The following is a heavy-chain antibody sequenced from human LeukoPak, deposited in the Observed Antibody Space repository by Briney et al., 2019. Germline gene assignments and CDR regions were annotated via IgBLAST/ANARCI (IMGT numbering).Heavy chain of an antibody. CDR3: AREYRSSWYEENWFDP. D-gene: IGHD6-13*01. CDR2: ISAYNGNT. J-gene: IGHJ5*02. CDR1: GYTFTSYG. V-gene: IGHV1-18*01. Sequence: ASVKVSCKASGYTFTSYGISWVRQAPGQGLEWMGRISAYNGNTNYARKLQGRVTMTTETSTSTAYMELRSLRSDDTAVYYCAREYRSSWYEENWFDPWGQGTLVTVSS.